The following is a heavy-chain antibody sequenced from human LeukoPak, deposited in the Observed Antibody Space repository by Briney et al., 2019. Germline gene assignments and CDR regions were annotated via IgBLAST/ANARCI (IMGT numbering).Heavy chain of an antibody. J-gene: IGHJ4*02. CDR1: GLTFSSYW. V-gene: IGHV3-74*01. CDR2: INSDGSST. D-gene: IGHD2-2*01. CDR3: ARDRGCSSTSCYENYLDY. Sequence: GGSLRLSCAASGLTFSSYWMHWVRQAPGKGLVWVSRINSDGSSTSYADSVKGRFTISRDNAKNTLYLQMNSLRAEDTAVYYCARDRGCSSTSCYENYLDYWGQGTLVTVSS.